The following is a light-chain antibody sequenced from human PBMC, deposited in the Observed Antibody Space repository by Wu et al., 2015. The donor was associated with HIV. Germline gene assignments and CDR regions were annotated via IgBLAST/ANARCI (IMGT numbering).Light chain of an antibody. CDR1: QSVSSY. CDR2: DAS. J-gene: IGKJ1*01. CDR3: QQRSNWPWT. Sequence: EIVLTQSPATLSLSPGERATLSCRASQSVSSYLAWYQQRPGQAPRLLIYDASSRATGIPARFSGSGSGTDFTLIISSLEPEDFAVYYCQQRSNWPWTFGQGTKVEIK. V-gene: IGKV3-11*01.